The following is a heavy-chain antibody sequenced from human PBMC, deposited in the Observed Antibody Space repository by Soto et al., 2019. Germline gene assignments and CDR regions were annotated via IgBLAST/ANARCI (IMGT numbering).Heavy chain of an antibody. V-gene: IGHV3-30-3*01. CDR1: GFRFSSFA. Sequence: QVQLVESGGCVVQPGRSLRLSCTASGFRFSSFAMHWVRQTPGKGLVWVAVISSDGSRDYYADSVKGRFTISRDNSNSTLYLRMGSLGGDDTAVYFCARARIGAVGTGAYFDYWGQGTLVTVSS. D-gene: IGHD6-13*01. CDR2: ISSDGSRD. J-gene: IGHJ4*02. CDR3: ARARIGAVGTGAYFDY.